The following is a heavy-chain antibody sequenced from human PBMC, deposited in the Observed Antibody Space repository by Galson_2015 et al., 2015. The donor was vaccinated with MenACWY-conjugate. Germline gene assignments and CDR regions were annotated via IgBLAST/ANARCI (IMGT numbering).Heavy chain of an antibody. CDR2: IYRAGSSK. D-gene: IGHD4-17*01. V-gene: IGHV3-74*01. J-gene: IGHJ5*02. CDR1: GFTFGSYW. CDR3: ARDRSVPTVSLPSNWLDP. Sequence: SLRLSCAASGFTFGSYWMHWVRQVPGKGLEWVSRIYRAGSSKTYADSVKGRFTISRDNAKNTLYLQMNSLRAEDTAVYYCARDRSVPTVSLPSNWLDPWGQGTQVIGSS.